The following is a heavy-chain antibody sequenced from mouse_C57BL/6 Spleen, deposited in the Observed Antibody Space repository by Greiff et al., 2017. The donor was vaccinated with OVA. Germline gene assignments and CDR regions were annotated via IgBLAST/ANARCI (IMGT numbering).Heavy chain of an antibody. Sequence: EVQRVESGGGLVKPGGSLKLSCAASGFTFSDYGMHWVRQAPEKGLEWVAYISSGSSTIYYADTLKGRFTISRDNAKNTLFLQMTSMRSEDTAMYYCARAGLGGFAYWGQGTLVTVSA. CDR2: ISSGSSTI. CDR3: ARAGLGGFAY. D-gene: IGHD4-1*01. V-gene: IGHV5-17*01. CDR1: GFTFSDYG. J-gene: IGHJ3*01.